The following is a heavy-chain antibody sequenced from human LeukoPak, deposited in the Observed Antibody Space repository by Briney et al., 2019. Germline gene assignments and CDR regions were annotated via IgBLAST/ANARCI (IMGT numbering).Heavy chain of an antibody. D-gene: IGHD4-17*01. CDR3: ARDPDYGDYQKIFDY. CDR2: IWYDGSNK. J-gene: IGHJ4*02. V-gene: IGHV3-33*01. CDR1: GFTFSSYG. Sequence: GGSLRLSCAASGFTFSSYGMHWVRQAPGKGLEWVAVIWYDGSNKYYADSVKGRFTISRDNSKNTLYLQMNSRRAEDTAVYYCARDPDYGDYQKIFDYWGQGTLVTVSS.